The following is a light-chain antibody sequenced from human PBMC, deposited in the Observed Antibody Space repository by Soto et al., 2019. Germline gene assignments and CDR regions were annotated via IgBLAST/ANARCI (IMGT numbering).Light chain of an antibody. CDR1: QTVRNNY. CDR2: DAS. V-gene: IGKV3-20*01. J-gene: IGKJ4*01. CDR3: QQFSSYPLT. Sequence: ESVLTQPPGTLSLSPGERATLSCRASQTVRNNYLAWYQQKPGQAPRLLIYDASSRATGIPDRFSGGGSGTDFTLTISRLEPEDFAVYYCQQFSSYPLTFGGGTKVDIK.